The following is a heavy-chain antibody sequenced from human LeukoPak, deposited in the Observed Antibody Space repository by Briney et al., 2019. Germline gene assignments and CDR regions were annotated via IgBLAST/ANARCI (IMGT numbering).Heavy chain of an antibody. CDR3: VRHPQRSGWSHFDY. CDR2: TYPGDSNT. D-gene: IGHD6-19*01. V-gene: IGHV5-51*01. CDR1: GYSFTAYW. Sequence: EESLKISCKVSGYSFTAYWIGWVRQMPGMGLEWVAITYPGDSNTVYSPSFQGQVTISADTSISTAYLQWNSLRASDTAMYFCVRHPQRSGWSHFDYWGQGTLVTVSP. J-gene: IGHJ4*02.